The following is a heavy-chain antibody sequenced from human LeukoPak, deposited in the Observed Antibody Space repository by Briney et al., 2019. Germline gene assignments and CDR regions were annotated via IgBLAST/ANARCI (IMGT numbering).Heavy chain of an antibody. CDR1: TFTLSSYG. CDR2: ILYEGSNK. D-gene: IGHD3-10*01. CDR3: AKDSGYYGSGSYPKY. Sequence: GGSLRLSCAASTFTLSSYGMHWVRQAQGEGREWGGFILYEGSNKYYRDSVKGRFTMSRDKSKNPLYLQMNSLRAEDTGAYYCAKDSGYYGSGSYPKYWGQGTLVTVSS. V-gene: IGHV3-30*02. J-gene: IGHJ4*02.